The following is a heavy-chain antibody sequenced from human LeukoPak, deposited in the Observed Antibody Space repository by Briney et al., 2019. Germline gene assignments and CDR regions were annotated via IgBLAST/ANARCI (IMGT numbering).Heavy chain of an antibody. Sequence: SEALSLTCTVSGGSISSSGYCWGWIRQPPGKGLEWIGSIDYSGNTNYNPSLKSRVTISVDTSKNQFSLKLSSVTAADTAVYYCARDPGSGYEEHFDYWGQGTLVTVSS. J-gene: IGHJ4*02. D-gene: IGHD5-12*01. V-gene: IGHV4-39*02. CDR1: GGSISSSGYC. CDR3: ARDPGSGYEEHFDY. CDR2: IDYSGNT.